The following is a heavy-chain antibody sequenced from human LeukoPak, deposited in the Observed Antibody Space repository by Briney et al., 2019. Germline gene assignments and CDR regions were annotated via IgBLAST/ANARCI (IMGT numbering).Heavy chain of an antibody. CDR2: IYHSGST. V-gene: IGHV4-30-2*05. CDR1: GGSISSGGYS. J-gene: IGHJ5*02. CDR3: ARDSPADSLHMRKLSWFDP. D-gene: IGHD1-1*01. Sequence: SETLSLTCAVSGGSISSGGYSWSWIRQPPGKGLEWIGYIYHSGSTYYNPSLKSRVTISVDTSKNQFSLKLSSVTAEDTAVYYCARDSPADSLHMRKLSWFDPWGQGTLVTVSS.